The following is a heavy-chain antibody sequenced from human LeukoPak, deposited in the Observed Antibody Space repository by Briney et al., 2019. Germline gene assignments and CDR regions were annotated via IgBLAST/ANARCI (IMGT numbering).Heavy chain of an antibody. CDR2: IYYSGST. J-gene: IGHJ3*02. V-gene: IGHV4-59*06. D-gene: IGHD2-21*02. Sequence: PSETLSLTCTVSGGSISSYYWSWIRQHPGKGLEWIGYIYYSGSTYYNPSLKSRVTISVDTSKNQFSLKLSSVTAADTAVYYCAREWHCGGDCYSYAFDIWGQGTMVTVSS. CDR1: GGSISSYY. CDR3: AREWHCGGDCYSYAFDI.